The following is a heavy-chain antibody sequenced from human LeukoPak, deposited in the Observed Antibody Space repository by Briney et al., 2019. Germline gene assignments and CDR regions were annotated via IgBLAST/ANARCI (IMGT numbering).Heavy chain of an antibody. Sequence: AGGSLRLSCAASGFTFSSYAMSWVRQAPGKGLEWVSAISGSGGSTYYADSVKGRFTISRDNSKNTLYLQMNSLRAEDTAVYYCATDRATYYYGSGSYPLWGQGTLVTVSS. CDR3: ATDRATYYYGSGSYPL. V-gene: IGHV3-23*01. CDR1: GFTFSSYA. J-gene: IGHJ4*02. CDR2: ISGSGGST. D-gene: IGHD3-10*01.